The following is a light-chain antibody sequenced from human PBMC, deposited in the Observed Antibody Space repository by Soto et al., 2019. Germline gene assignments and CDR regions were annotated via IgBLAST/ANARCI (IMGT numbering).Light chain of an antibody. Sequence: EIVMTQSPATLSVYPGERANLSCRASQSVSSNLAWYQQKPGQAPRLLIYGASTRATGIPARFSGSGSGTDFTLTIRSLQSEDFAVYYCQQALTFGGGTKVDIK. CDR1: QSVSSN. J-gene: IGKJ4*01. CDR3: QQALT. CDR2: GAS. V-gene: IGKV3-15*01.